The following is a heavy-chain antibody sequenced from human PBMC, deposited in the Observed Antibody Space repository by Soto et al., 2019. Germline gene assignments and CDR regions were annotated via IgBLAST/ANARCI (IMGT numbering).Heavy chain of an antibody. J-gene: IGHJ4*02. CDR1: GFTFTTYY. CDR2: ISGDGSST. CDR3: ARGGRGGFDY. V-gene: IGHV3-74*01. Sequence: EVHLVESGGGLVQPGGSLRLSCAASGFTFTTYYMHWVRQAPGKGLVWVSRISGDGSSTDYADSVKGRFTASRDNARNTLSLQMSSLRVEDTAVYYCARGGRGGFDYWGQGVLVTVSS. D-gene: IGHD3-16*01.